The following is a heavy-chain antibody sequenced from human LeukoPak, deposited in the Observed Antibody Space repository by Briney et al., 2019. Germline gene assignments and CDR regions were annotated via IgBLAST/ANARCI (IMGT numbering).Heavy chain of an antibody. Sequence: GGSLRLSCLTSGFTFSTNAMSWVRQAPGKGLEWISGISGSGASTYYADSVTGRFTISRDNSRNTLYLQINSLRGDDTAVYYCAKDVGKWESLHFFDYWGQGTLVTVSS. D-gene: IGHD1-26*01. CDR3: AKDVGKWESLHFFDY. CDR2: ISGSGAST. CDR1: GFTFSTNA. V-gene: IGHV3-23*01. J-gene: IGHJ4*02.